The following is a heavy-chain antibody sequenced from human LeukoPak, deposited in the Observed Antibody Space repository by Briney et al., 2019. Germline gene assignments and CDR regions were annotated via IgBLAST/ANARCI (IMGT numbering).Heavy chain of an antibody. CDR3: ARERGGTGTTSLYYYGMDV. V-gene: IGHV4-31*03. CDR2: IYYSGST. Sequence: PSQTLSLTCTVSGGSISSGGYYWSWIRQHPGKGREWIGYIYYSGSTYYNPSLKSRVTISVDTSKNQFSLKLSSVTAADPAVYYCARERGGTGTTSLYYYGMDVWGQGTTVTVSS. J-gene: IGHJ6*02. CDR1: GGSISSGGYY. D-gene: IGHD1-7*01.